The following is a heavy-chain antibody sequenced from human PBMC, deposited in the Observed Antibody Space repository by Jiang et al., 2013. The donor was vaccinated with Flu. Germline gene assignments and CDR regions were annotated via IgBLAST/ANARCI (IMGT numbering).Heavy chain of an antibody. D-gene: IGHD2-15*01. CDR2: INPNSGDI. CDR3: ARDGTYCNTGNCYSGASWFDA. V-gene: IGHV1-2*02. J-gene: IGHJ5*02. Sequence: QGLEWMGWINPNSGDINYSQRFQGRVTMTRDTSISTAYMELSSLRSDDTAIYYCARDGTYCNTGNCYSGASWFDAWGQGSLVTVSS.